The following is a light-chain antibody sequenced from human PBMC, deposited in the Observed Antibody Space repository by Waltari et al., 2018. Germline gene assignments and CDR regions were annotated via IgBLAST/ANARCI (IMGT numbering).Light chain of an antibody. CDR3: MQALQTPWT. V-gene: IGKV2-28*01. CDR1: QSLLRSNGYNF. CDR2: LGS. J-gene: IGKJ1*01. Sequence: DIVMTQSPLSLPVTPGEPASISCMSSQSLLRSNGYNFLDWYLQKPGQSPQLLIYLGSNRASGVPDRFSGSGSGTDFTLKISRVEAEDAGIYYCMQALQTPWTFGQGTKVEIK.